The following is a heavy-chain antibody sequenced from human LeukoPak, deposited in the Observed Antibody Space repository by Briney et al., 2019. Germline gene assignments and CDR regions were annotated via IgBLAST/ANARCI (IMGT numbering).Heavy chain of an antibody. Sequence: GGSLRLSCAASGFTFSSYWMGWVRQAPGKGLEWVANIKLDGSGKHYVESVKGRFTISRDNAKSSLYLQMNSLRAEDTAVYYCARELWPAVHWGQGTLVTVSS. CDR2: IKLDGSGK. D-gene: IGHD5-18*01. CDR3: ARELWPAVH. J-gene: IGHJ4*02. V-gene: IGHV3-7*01. CDR1: GFTFSSYW.